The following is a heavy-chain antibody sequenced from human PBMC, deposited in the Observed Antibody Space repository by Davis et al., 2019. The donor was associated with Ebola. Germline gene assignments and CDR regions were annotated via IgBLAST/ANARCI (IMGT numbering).Heavy chain of an antibody. Sequence: SETLSLTCAVYGGSFSGYYWSWIRQPPGKGLEWIGYIYYSGSTYYNPSLKSRVTISVDTSKNQFSLKLSSVTAADTAVYYCARGSWLHNWFDPWGQGTLVTVSS. V-gene: IGHV4-59*12. CDR3: ARGSWLHNWFDP. J-gene: IGHJ5*02. D-gene: IGHD5-12*01. CDR1: GGSFSGYY. CDR2: IYYSGST.